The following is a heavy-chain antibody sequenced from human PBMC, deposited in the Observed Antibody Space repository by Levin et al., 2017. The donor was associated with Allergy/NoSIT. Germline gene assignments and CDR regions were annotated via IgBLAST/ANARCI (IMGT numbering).Heavy chain of an antibody. Sequence: GGSLRLSCAASGFTFGDYYMSWIRQAPGKGLEWVSYISSSGSTIYYADSVKGRFTISRDNAKNSLYLQMNSLRAEDTAVYYCTMDRRWAAAGKEFDYWGQGTLVTVSS. CDR1: GFTFGDYY. CDR3: TMDRRWAAAGKEFDY. CDR2: ISSSGSTI. J-gene: IGHJ4*02. V-gene: IGHV3-11*01. D-gene: IGHD6-13*01.